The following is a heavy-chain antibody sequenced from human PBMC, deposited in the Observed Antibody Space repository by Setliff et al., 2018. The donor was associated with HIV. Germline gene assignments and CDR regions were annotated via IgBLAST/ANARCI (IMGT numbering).Heavy chain of an antibody. CDR2: INHSGST. V-gene: IGHV4-34*01. CDR3: AAFFVTPMTTQDF. D-gene: IGHD4-4*01. Sequence: SETLSLTCAVYGGSFSGYYWSWIRQPPGKGLEWIGEINHSGSTNYNPSLKSRVSVSRDMSSNQFSLRPSSVTAADAAVYYCAAFFVTPMTTQDFWGQGTLVTVSS. J-gene: IGHJ4*02. CDR1: GGSFSGYY.